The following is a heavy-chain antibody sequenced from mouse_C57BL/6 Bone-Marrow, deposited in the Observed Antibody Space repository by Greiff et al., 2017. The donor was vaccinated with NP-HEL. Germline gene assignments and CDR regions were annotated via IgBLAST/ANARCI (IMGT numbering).Heavy chain of an antibody. CDR3: ARTNSSSAWFAY. CDR2: IDPANGNT. D-gene: IGHD1-1*01. V-gene: IGHV14-3*01. CDR1: GFNIKNTY. J-gene: IGHJ3*01. Sequence: VQLQQSVAELVRPGASVKLSCTASGFNIKNTYMHWVKQRPEQGLEWIGRIDPANGNTKYAPKLPGKATITADTSSNTAYLQISSLTSEDTAIYCCARTNSSSAWFAYWGQGTLVSVSA.